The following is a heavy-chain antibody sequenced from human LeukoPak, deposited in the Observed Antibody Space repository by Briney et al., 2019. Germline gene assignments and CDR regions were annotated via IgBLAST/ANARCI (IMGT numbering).Heavy chain of an antibody. CDR2: ISVSGGVR. CDR1: GYPFSSYS. J-gene: IGHJ3*01. CDR3: ARSSYSSSSSV. D-gene: IGHD6-6*01. Sequence: TGGSLRLSCVASGYPFSSYSMNWIRQAPGKGLEWVSYISVSGGVRSYADSVKGRFTISRDDARNSLYLQMNSLKDEDTAVYYCARSSYSSSSSVWGQGTMVTVSS. V-gene: IGHV3-48*02.